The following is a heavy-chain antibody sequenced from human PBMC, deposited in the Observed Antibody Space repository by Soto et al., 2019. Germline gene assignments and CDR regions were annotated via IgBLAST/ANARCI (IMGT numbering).Heavy chain of an antibody. CDR3: ARVLGYSSSFFDY. D-gene: IGHD6-6*01. Sequence: GASVKVSCKASGYTFTGYYMHWVRQAPGQGLEWMGWINPNSGGTNYAQKFQGRVTMTRDTSISTAYMELSRLRSDDTAVYYCARVLGYSSSFFDYWGQGTLVTVPQ. CDR2: INPNSGGT. CDR1: GYTFTGYY. V-gene: IGHV1-2*02. J-gene: IGHJ4*02.